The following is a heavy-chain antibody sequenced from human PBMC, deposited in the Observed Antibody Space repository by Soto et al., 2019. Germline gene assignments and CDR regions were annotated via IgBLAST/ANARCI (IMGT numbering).Heavy chain of an antibody. J-gene: IGHJ6*02. D-gene: IGHD2-2*01. CDR3: ARSQGSSTSLEIYYYYYYGMDV. CDR1: GGTFSNYA. V-gene: IGHV1-69*01. Sequence: QVQLVQSGAEAKKPGSSVKVSCKASGGTFSNYAISWVRQAPGQGLEWMGGIIPISGTANYAQKFQGRVTITAGESTSTAYMGLSSLRSEDTAVYYCARSQGSSTSLEIYYYYYYGMDVWGQGTTVTVSS. CDR2: IIPISGTA.